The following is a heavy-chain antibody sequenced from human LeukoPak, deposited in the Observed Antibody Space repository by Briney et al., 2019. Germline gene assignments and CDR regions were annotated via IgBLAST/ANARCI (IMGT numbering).Heavy chain of an antibody. CDR2: INPDTGHT. V-gene: IGHV1-46*02. J-gene: IGHJ5*02. Sequence: GASVTVSCKAPGYILNIYNMHWVRQAPGQGLEWMGIINPDTGHTAYAQNFQGRIAMTRDLSTNTVYMELSSLRSEDTAVYYCARDSVGATNWFDPWGQGTLVTVSS. CDR3: ARDSVGATNWFDP. D-gene: IGHD5-12*01. CDR1: GYILNIYN.